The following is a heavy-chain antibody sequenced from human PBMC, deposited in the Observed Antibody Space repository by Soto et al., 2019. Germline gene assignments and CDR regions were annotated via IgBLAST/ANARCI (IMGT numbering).Heavy chain of an antibody. Sequence: QVQLVESGGGVVQPGRSLRLSCAASGFTFSSYGMHWVRQAPGKGLEWVAVIWYDGSNKYYADSVKGRFTISRDNSKNTLDLQMNSLRAEDTAVYYCARDYKRVGATDYWGQGTLVTVSS. CDR1: GFTFSSYG. D-gene: IGHD1-26*01. CDR3: ARDYKRVGATDY. CDR2: IWYDGSNK. J-gene: IGHJ4*02. V-gene: IGHV3-33*01.